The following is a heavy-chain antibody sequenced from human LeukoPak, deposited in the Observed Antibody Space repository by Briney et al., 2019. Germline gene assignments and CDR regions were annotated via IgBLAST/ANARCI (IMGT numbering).Heavy chain of an antibody. CDR1: GFTFSSYG. V-gene: IGHV3-30*18. D-gene: IGHD6-19*01. Sequence: GGSLRLSCAASGFTFSSYGMHWVCQAPGKGLEWVAVVSYDGSNKYHADSVKGRFTISRDNSKNTLYLLMNSLRAEDTAVYYCAKDWLQCLVRGTFDIWDQGTMVTVSS. J-gene: IGHJ3*02. CDR3: AKDWLQCLVRGTFDI. CDR2: VSYDGSNK.